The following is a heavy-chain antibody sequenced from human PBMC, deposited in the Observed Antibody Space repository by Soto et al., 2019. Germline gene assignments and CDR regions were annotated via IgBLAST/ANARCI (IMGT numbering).Heavy chain of an antibody. CDR3: PRAGHPGLRLGWLDT. J-gene: IGHJ5*02. D-gene: IGHD4-17*01. CDR1: GFTFSSYG. CDR2: IWYDGSNK. V-gene: IGHV3-33*01. Sequence: PGGSLRLSCAASGFTFSSYGMHWVRQAPGKGLEWVAVIWYDGSNKYYADSVKGRFTISRDNSKNTLYLQMNSLRAEDTAAYYCPRAGHPGLRLGWLDTWGQGTLVTVSS.